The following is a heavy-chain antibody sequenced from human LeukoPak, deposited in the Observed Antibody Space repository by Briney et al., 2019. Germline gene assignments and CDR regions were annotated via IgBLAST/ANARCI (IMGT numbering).Heavy chain of an antibody. Sequence: PGGSLRLSCAASSFNFSYYEMNWVRQAPGKGLEWVSYIYTSGSTIYYADSVKGRFTISRDNAKNSLYLQMNSLRAEDTAVYYCARDSSSWDFSYWGQGTLVTVSS. J-gene: IGHJ4*02. D-gene: IGHD6-13*01. CDR2: IYTSGSTI. CDR3: ARDSSSWDFSY. V-gene: IGHV3-48*03. CDR1: SFNFSYYE.